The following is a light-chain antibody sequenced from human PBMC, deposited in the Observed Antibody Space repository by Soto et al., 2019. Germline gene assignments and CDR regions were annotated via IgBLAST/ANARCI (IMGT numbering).Light chain of an antibody. CDR2: EVN. J-gene: IGLJ3*02. CDR1: SNDVGGYNL. Sequence: QSALTQPASVSGSPGQSITISCTGTSNDVGGYNLVSWFQQHPGKAPKLMISEVNKWPSGVSNRFSGSKSANTASLTISGLQAGDEADYYCCSHVGGSSPQWVFGGGTKLTVL. V-gene: IGLV2-23*02. CDR3: CSHVGGSSPQWV.